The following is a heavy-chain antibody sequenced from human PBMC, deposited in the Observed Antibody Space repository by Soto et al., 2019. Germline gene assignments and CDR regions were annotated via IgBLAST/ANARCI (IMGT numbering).Heavy chain of an antibody. CDR1: GYTFTSYG. Sequence: ASVKVSCKASGYTFTSYGISWVRQAPGQGLEWMGWISAYNGNTNYAQKLQGRVTMTTDTSTSTAYMELSSLRSEDTAVYYCARGPVAIFGEVTNLDVWGQGTTVTVSS. V-gene: IGHV1-18*01. CDR2: ISAYNGNT. J-gene: IGHJ6*02. D-gene: IGHD3-3*01. CDR3: ARGPVAIFGEVTNLDV.